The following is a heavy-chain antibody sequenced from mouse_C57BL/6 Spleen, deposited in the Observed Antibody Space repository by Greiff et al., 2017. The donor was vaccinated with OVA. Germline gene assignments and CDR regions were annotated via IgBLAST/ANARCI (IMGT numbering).Heavy chain of an antibody. V-gene: IGHV1-15*01. CDR3: TKTLLPLTGTNYAMDY. D-gene: IGHD4-1*01. J-gene: IGHJ4*01. Sequence: QVQLQQSGAELVRPGASVTLSCKASGYTFTDYEMHWVKQTPVHGLEWIGAIDPETGGTAYNQKFKGKAILTADKSSSTAYMELRSLTSEDSAVYYCTKTLLPLTGTNYAMDYWGQGTSVTVSS. CDR1: GYTFTDYE. CDR2: IDPETGGT.